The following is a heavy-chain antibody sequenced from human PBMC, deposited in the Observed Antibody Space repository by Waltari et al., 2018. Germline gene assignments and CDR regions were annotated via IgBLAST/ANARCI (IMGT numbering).Heavy chain of an antibody. CDR1: GFTFSDYY. D-gene: IGHD6-13*01. V-gene: IGHV1-8*03. J-gene: IGHJ5*02. CDR3: VGAAAGELGFDP. Sequence: QVQLVESGGGLVKPGGSLRLSCAASGFTFSDYYMSWIRQAPGKGLEWRGWMNPNSGNTGYAQKFQGRVTITRNTSISTAYMELSSLRSEDTAVYYCVGAAAGELGFDPWGQGTLVTVSS. CDR2: MNPNSGNT.